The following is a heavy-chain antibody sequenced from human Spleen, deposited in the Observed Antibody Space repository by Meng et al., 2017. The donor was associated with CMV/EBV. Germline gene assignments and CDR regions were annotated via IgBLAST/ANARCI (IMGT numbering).Heavy chain of an antibody. J-gene: IGHJ4*02. CDR2: ISWNSGGI. V-gene: IGHV3-9*01. CDR3: AKDWDSNYLGYFDY. D-gene: IGHD4-11*01. Sequence: SLKISCAASGFTFDDYAMHWVRQAPGKGLEWVSAISWNSGGIGYADSVKGRFTISRDNAKNSLYLQMNSLRPADTALYYCAKDWDSNYLGYFDYWGQGTLVTVSS. CDR1: GFTFDDYA.